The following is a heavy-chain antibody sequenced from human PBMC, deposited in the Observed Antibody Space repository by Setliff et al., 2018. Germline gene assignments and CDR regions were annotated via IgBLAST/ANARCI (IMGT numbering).Heavy chain of an antibody. D-gene: IGHD3-3*01. J-gene: IGHJ5*02. CDR1: GYTFTSYA. CDR2: INTNTGNP. Sequence: ASVKVSCKASGYTFTSYAMNWVRQAPGQGLEWMGWINTNTGNPTYAQGFTGRFVFSLDTSVSTAYLQISSLKAEDTAVYYCARGPLHYDFWSGYYTVSWFDPCGQGTLVTVSS. V-gene: IGHV7-4-1*02. CDR3: ARGPLHYDFWSGYYTVSWFDP.